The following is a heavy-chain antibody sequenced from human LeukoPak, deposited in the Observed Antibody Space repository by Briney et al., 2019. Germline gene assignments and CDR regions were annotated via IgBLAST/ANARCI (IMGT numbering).Heavy chain of an antibody. CDR1: GGSISSYY. CDR3: ARENDYVWGSYRRYFDY. V-gene: IGHV4-59*01. J-gene: IGHJ4*02. Sequence: SETLSLTCTVSGGSISSYYWSWTRQPPGKGLEWIGYIYYNGSTNYNPSLKSRVTISVDTSENQFSLKLSSVTAADTAVYYCARENDYVWGSYRRYFDYWGQGSLVTVSS. D-gene: IGHD3-16*02. CDR2: IYYNGST.